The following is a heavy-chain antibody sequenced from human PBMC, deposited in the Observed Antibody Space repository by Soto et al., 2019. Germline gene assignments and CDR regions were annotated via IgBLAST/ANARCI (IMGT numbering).Heavy chain of an antibody. CDR3: AASPAWVEDYYYGMDV. J-gene: IGHJ6*02. D-gene: IGHD1-26*01. CDR2: IYYSGSA. CDR1: GGSISSGGYY. Sequence: PSDTLSLTCTVSGGSISSGGYYWSWVRQLPGKGLEWIGYIYYSGSAYYNPSLESRLTISVDTSKNQFSLKLSSVTAADTAVYYCAASPAWVEDYYYGMDVWGQGTTVTVSS. V-gene: IGHV4-31*03.